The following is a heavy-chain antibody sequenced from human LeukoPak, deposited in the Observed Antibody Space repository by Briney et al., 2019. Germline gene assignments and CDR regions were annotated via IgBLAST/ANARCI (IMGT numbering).Heavy chain of an antibody. V-gene: IGHV3-48*03. Sequence: HSGGSLRLSCAASGFTFSSYEMNWVRQAPGKGLEWVSYISNSGSTIYYTDSVKGRFTISRDNAKNSLYLQMNSLRAEDTAVYYCAKSPLPARYCSGGSCYHSGWLDPWGQGTLVTVSS. CDR2: ISNSGSTI. CDR1: GFTFSSYE. J-gene: IGHJ5*02. D-gene: IGHD2-15*01. CDR3: AKSPLPARYCSGGSCYHSGWLDP.